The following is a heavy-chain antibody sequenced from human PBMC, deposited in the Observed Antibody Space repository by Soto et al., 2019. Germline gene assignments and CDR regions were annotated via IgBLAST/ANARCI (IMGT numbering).Heavy chain of an antibody. D-gene: IGHD1-1*01. CDR3: ARLRNHYFMDV. V-gene: IGHV4-59*08. CDR2: IYYSGTT. CDR1: CCSIPGLY. Sequence: SATLYLTCPLLCCSIPGLYFSWVRHPPGRGLEWIGWIYYSGTTNYNPSLKSRVTISVDTSKNQFSLKLSSVTAADTAIYYCARLRNHYFMDVWGKGTTVT. J-gene: IGHJ6*03.